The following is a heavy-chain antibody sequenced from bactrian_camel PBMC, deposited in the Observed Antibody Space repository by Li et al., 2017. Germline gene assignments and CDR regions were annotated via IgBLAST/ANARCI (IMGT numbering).Heavy chain of an antibody. J-gene: IGHJ6*01. CDR2: LKWDGTDT. Sequence: HVQLVESGGGSVQSGGSLRLSCTVSGLRFGDNDIAWYRQTPGKGLEWVSTLKWDGTDTYYADFVKGLFTISKDKAKDTVYLQMNDLKPEDTATYSCVTSPRWGGSVCSSYSRGQGTQVTVS. CDR3: VTSPRWGGSVCSSYS. V-gene: IGHV3S14*01. CDR1: GLRFGDND. D-gene: IGHD3*01.